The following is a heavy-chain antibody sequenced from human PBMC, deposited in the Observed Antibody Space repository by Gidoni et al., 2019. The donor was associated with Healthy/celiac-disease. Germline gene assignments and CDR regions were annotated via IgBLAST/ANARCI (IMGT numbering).Heavy chain of an antibody. Sequence: GQLWESGGGWVQPGGALRLSCAASGFTLSSCAMSWVRQAPGKGLEWVSAISGSGGSTYYADSVKGRFTISRDNSKNTLYLQMNSLRAEDTAVYYCAKESRVTTRVYYYYYGMDVWGQGTTVTVSS. J-gene: IGHJ6*02. CDR1: GFTLSSCA. D-gene: IGHD4-17*01. CDR2: ISGSGGST. CDR3: AKESRVTTRVYYYYYGMDV. V-gene: IGHV3-23*01.